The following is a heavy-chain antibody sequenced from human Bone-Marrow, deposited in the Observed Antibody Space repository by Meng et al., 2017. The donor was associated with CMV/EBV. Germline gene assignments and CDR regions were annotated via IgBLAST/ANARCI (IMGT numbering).Heavy chain of an antibody. CDR3: ARDRDSSGYNYYGMDV. D-gene: IGHD3-22*01. V-gene: IGHV4-59*01. CDR1: GGSISSYY. Sequence: SESLSLTCTVSGGSISSYYWSWIRQPPGKGLEWIGYIYYSGSTNYNPSLKSRVTISVDTSKTQFPLKLSSVAAADTAVYSCARDRDSSGYNYYGMDVWGQGTTVTVSS. CDR2: IYYSGST. J-gene: IGHJ6*02.